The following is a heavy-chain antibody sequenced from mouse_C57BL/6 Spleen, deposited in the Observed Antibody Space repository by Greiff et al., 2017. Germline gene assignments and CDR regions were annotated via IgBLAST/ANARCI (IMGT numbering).Heavy chain of an antibody. CDR3: ARIYYGSSFDY. D-gene: IGHD1-1*01. CDR2: ISSGGSYT. CDR1: GFTFSSYG. V-gene: IGHV5-6*01. Sequence: EVQLVESGGDLVKPGGSLKLSCAASGFTFSSYGMSWVRQTPDKRLEWVATISSGGSYTYYPDSVKGRFTISRDNAKNTLYLQMSSLKSEDTAMYYCARIYYGSSFDYWGQGTTLTVSS. J-gene: IGHJ2*01.